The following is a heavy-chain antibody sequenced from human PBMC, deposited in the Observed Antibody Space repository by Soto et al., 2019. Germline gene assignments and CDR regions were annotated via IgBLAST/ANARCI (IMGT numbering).Heavy chain of an antibody. V-gene: IGHV3-74*01. CDR3: ASFGTYYDTSGFLY. Sequence: PGGSLSVSGEIAVFPSKYNCRHLVRQTPGNPLVWVSRIETDGGSATYADSVKGRCTISRDNAKNTVYLQMNSLRAQDTAISYRASFGTYYDTSGFLYWGKGTMVTVSS. CDR1: VFPSKYNC. J-gene: IGHJ4*02. D-gene: IGHD3-22*01. CDR2: IETDGGSA.